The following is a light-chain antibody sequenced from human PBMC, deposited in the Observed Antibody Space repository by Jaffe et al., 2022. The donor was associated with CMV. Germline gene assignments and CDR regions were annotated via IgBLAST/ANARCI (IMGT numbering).Light chain of an antibody. CDR1: SSDVGGYDY. CDR3: CSYAGDSWV. V-gene: IGLV2-11*01. Sequence: QSALTQPPPVSGSPGQSVTISCTGTSSDVGGYDYVSWYQQYPGKAPKVIIYDVRNRPSGVPDRFSGSKSGNTASLTISRLQAEDEAEYYCCSYAGDSWVFGTGTKVTVL. J-gene: IGLJ1*01. CDR2: DVR.